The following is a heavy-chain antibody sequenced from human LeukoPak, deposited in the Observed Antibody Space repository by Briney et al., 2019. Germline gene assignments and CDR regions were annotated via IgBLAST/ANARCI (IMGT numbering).Heavy chain of an antibody. J-gene: IGHJ4*02. CDR1: GFTFSSYA. V-gene: IGHV3-23*01. D-gene: IGHD2-2*01. CDR2: ISGSGYST. Sequence: EGSLRLSCAASGFTFSSYAMSWVRQAPGKGLEWVSAISGSGYSTYYADSVKGRFTVSRDNSKNTLYLQMNSLRAEDTAVYYCANGYSEGRYCSSASCALWYWGQGTLVTVSS. CDR3: ANGYSEGRYCSSASCALWY.